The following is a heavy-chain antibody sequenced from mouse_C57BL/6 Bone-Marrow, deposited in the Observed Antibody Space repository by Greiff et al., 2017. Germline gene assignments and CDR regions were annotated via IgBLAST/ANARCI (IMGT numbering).Heavy chain of an antibody. Sequence: EVNLVESGGGLVKPGGSLKLSCAASGFTFSSYAMSWVRQTPEKRLEWVATISDGGSYTYYPDNVKGRFTISRDNAKNNLYLQMSHLKSEDTAMYYCARDGYYGFLYWYFDVWGTGTTVTVSS. J-gene: IGHJ1*03. CDR2: ISDGGSYT. CDR3: ARDGYYGFLYWYFDV. D-gene: IGHD1-1*01. CDR1: GFTFSSYA. V-gene: IGHV5-4*01.